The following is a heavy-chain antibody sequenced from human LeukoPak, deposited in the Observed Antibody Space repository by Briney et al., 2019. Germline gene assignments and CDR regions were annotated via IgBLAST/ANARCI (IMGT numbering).Heavy chain of an antibody. D-gene: IGHD3-16*01. CDR3: AKLGGHPLHNYYVGV. J-gene: IGHJ6*03. V-gene: IGHV3-23*01. CDR1: GFTFSSYA. Sequence: GGSLRLSCAASGFTFSSYAMSWVRQAPGKGLEWVSGILDSGYSTYYANSVKGRFTITRDNSNNTLYLQMNSLRAEDTAVYYCAKLGGHPLHNYYVGVWGKGTTVAVSS. CDR2: ILDSGYST.